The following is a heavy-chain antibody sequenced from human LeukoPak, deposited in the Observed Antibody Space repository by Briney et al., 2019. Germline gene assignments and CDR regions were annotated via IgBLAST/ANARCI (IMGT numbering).Heavy chain of an antibody. CDR1: GFTFSSYA. CDR3: ASDWGASWIYDSSGRLDY. CDR2: ISYDGSNK. Sequence: GGSLRLSCAASGFTFSSYAMHWVRQAPGKGLEWVAVISYDGSNKYYADSVKGRFTISRDNSKNTLYLQMNSLRAEDTAVYYCASDWGASWIYDSSGRLDYWGQGTLVTVSS. J-gene: IGHJ4*02. V-gene: IGHV3-30-3*01. D-gene: IGHD3-22*01.